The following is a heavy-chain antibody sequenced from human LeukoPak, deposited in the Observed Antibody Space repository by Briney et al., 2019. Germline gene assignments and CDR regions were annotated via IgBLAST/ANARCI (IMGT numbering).Heavy chain of an antibody. CDR3: ARLTRGANWGDAFDI. D-gene: IGHD7-27*01. V-gene: IGHV3-72*01. CDR2: IRNKANSYTT. J-gene: IGHJ3*02. Sequence: GGSLRLSCAASGFTFSDHYMDWVRQPPGKGLEWIARIRNKANSYTTEYAASVKGRFTISRDDSKNSLYLQMNSLKTEDTAVYYCARLTRGANWGDAFDIWGQGTIVTV. CDR1: GFTFSDHY.